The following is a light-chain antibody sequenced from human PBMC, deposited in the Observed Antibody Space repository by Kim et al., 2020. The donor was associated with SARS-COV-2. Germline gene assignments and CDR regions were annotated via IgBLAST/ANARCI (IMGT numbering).Light chain of an antibody. CDR3: QQYYSTPYT. J-gene: IGKJ2*01. Sequence: RATINGKSSQSVLYSSNNKNYLAWYQQKPGQPPKLLIYWASTRESGVPDRFSGSGSRTDFTLTISSLQAEDVAVYYCQQYYSTPYTFGQGTKLEI. CDR2: WAS. CDR1: QSVLYSSNNKNY. V-gene: IGKV4-1*01.